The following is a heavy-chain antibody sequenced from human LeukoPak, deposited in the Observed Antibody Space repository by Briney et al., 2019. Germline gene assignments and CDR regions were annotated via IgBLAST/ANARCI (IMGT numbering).Heavy chain of an antibody. V-gene: IGHV1-69*05. D-gene: IGHD1-26*01. CDR3: ARVEGATAVDY. CDR2: IIPIFGTA. J-gene: IGHJ4*02. CDR1: GGTFSSYA. Sequence: SVKVSCKASGGTFSSYAISWVRQAPGQGLEWMGGIIPIFGTANYAQKLQGRVTMTTDTSTSTAYMELRSLRSDDTAVYYCARVEGATAVDYWGQGTLVTVSS.